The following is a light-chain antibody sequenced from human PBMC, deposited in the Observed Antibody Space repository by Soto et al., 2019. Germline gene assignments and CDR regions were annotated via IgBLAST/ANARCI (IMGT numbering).Light chain of an antibody. CDR1: QTISSR. CDR2: KAS. Sequence: DMQMTHSPSTRCGSVRYRVRITCRASQTISSRLAWYQQKPGKAPKLLIYKASNLKSGVPSRFSGSGSGTEFTLTISSLQPDDFATYYCQHYNSYSEAFGQGTKVDIK. J-gene: IGKJ1*01. CDR3: QHYNSYSEA. V-gene: IGKV1-5*03.